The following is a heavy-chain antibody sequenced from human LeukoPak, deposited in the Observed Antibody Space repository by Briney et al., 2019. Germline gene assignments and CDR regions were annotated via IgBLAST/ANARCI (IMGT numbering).Heavy chain of an antibody. CDR3: AKEFSYGSGFDY. J-gene: IGHJ4*02. CDR2: ISYYGSNK. V-gene: IGHV3-30*18. Sequence: GGSLRLSCAASGVYGMHWVRQSPGKGLEGVAVISYYGSNKYYADSVKGRFTISRDNSKNSLYLQMNSLRAEDTAVYYCAKEFSYGSGFDYWGQGTLVTVSS. D-gene: IGHD5-18*01. CDR1: GVYG.